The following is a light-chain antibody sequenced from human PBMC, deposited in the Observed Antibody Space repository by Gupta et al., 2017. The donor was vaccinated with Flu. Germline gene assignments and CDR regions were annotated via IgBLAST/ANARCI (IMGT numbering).Light chain of an antibody. V-gene: IGLV2-18*02. Sequence: SALTQPPCVYVSPGQSDTTRCPGPSSDGGTYNRVSWYQQSPGTAPKLMIYEVSNRPSVVPDRFSGSKSGNTASLTISGLQGEDEADYYCSSYTSSYTFVFGTGTKVTVL. CDR2: EVS. J-gene: IGLJ1*01. CDR1: SSDGGTYNR. CDR3: SSYTSSYTFV.